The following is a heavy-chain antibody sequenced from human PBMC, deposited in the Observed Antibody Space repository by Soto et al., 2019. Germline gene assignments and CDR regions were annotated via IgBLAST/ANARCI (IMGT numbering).Heavy chain of an antibody. CDR1: GYTFTGYY. CDR2: INPNSGGT. Sequence: QVQLVQSGAEVKKPGASVKVSCKASGYTFTGYYMHWVRQAPGQGLEWMGWINPNSGGTNYAQKFQGRVTMTRDTSISTAYMELSRLRSDDTAVYYCARVGQFLSNSGWFDPWGQGTLVTVSS. V-gene: IGHV1-2*02. D-gene: IGHD1-1*01. J-gene: IGHJ5*02. CDR3: ARVGQFLSNSGWFDP.